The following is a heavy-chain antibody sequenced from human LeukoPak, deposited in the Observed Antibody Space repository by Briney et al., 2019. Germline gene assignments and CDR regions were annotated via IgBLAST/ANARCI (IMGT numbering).Heavy chain of an antibody. CDR1: GGSFSVYY. CDR2: IHPRGST. V-gene: IGHV4-34*01. D-gene: IGHD2-21*01. Sequence: PSETLSLTCTVYGGSFSVYYWSWIRQPPGKGLEWIGEIHPRGSTTYNPSLQSRVTISMGPTQEQYSLRLTPVTAADTAVYYCAGLTPLSGDYFFDFWGQGSLVTVS. CDR3: AGLTPLSGDYFFDF. J-gene: IGHJ4*02.